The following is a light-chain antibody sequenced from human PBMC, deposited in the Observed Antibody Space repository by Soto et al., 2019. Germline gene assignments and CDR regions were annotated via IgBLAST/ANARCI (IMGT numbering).Light chain of an antibody. V-gene: IGLV1-47*01. Sequence: QSVLTQPPSASGTPGQRVTISCSGSSSNIGSNYVYWYQQLPGTDPKLLIYRNNQRPSGVPDRFSGSTSGTAASLAISGLRSEDEADDDCAAWDDSLSGPVFGGGTKLTVL. CDR3: AAWDDSLSGPV. CDR2: RNN. CDR1: SSNIGSNY. J-gene: IGLJ3*02.